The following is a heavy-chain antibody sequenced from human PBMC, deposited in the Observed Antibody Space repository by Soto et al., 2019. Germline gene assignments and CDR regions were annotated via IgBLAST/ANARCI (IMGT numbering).Heavy chain of an antibody. CDR1: GFTFSSYA. V-gene: IGHV3-30-3*01. J-gene: IGHJ6*02. CDR3: ARDRLDYYYGMDV. CDR2: ISYDGSNK. Sequence: SGGSLRLSCAASGFTFSSYAMHWVRQAPGKGLEWVAVISYDGSNKYYADSVKGRFTISRDNSKNTLYLQMNSLRAEDTAVYYCARDRLDYYYGMDVWGQGTTVTVSS.